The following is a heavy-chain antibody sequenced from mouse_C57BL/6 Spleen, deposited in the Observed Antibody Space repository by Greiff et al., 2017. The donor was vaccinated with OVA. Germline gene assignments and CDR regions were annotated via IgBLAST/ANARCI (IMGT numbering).Heavy chain of an antibody. CDR2: INPYNGGT. Sequence: VQLKQSGPVLVKPGASVKMSCKASGYTFTDYYMNWVKQSHGKSLEWIGVINPYNGGTSYNQKFKGKATLTVDKSSSTAYMELNSLTSEDSAVYYCARKVTRYWYFDVWGTGTTVTVSS. D-gene: IGHD2-13*01. V-gene: IGHV1-19*01. J-gene: IGHJ1*03. CDR3: ARKVTRYWYFDV. CDR1: GYTFTDYY.